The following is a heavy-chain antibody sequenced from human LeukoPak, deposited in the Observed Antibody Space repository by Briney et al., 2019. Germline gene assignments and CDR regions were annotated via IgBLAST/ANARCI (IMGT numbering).Heavy chain of an antibody. V-gene: IGHV3-23*01. CDR1: GSILSSFA. J-gene: IGHJ1*01. Sequence: GGSLRLSCTSSGSILSSFAMSWVRQAPGKGLEWVSSISSPGGNTYYADSVKGRFTISRDNSNNLVYLQMNSLRAEDTAVYYCAKTRNGYTTEYLQHWGQGTLVTVSS. D-gene: IGHD5-12*01. CDR3: AKTRNGYTTEYLQH. CDR2: ISSPGGNT.